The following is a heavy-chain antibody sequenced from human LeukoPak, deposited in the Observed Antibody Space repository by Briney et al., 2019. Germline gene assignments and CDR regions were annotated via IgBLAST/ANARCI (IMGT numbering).Heavy chain of an antibody. D-gene: IGHD6-13*01. CDR1: GGTFSSYA. V-gene: IGHV1-69*01. Sequence: SVKVSCKASGGTFSSYAISWVRQAPGQGLEWMGGIIPIFGTANYAQKFQGRVTITADESTSTAYMELSSLRSEDTAVYYCVLAAAGNDAFDIWGQGTMVTVSS. CDR3: VLAAAGNDAFDI. J-gene: IGHJ3*02. CDR2: IIPIFGTA.